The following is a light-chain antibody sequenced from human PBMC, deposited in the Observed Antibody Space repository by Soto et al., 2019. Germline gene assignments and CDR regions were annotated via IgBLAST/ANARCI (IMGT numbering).Light chain of an antibody. J-gene: IGKJ3*01. V-gene: IGKV3-11*01. CDR2: DSS. CDR1: QSVSSY. Sequence: EIVLTQSPATLSLSPGERATLSCRASQSVSSYLAWYQQKPGQAPRLLIHDSSNRATGLPARFSGSGSGTDFALTISSLDPEDFAVYDSQNRSNWPFTFVPGTKVDIK. CDR3: QNRSNWPFT.